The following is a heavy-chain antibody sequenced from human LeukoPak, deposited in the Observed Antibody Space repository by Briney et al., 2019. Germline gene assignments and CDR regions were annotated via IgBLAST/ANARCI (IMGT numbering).Heavy chain of an antibody. D-gene: IGHD3-10*01. Sequence: GGSLRLSCVASGFTFSSYSMMWVRQAPGKGLEWVSSNSSESGYRYFADPVRGRFTISRDNANNSLLLQMNSLRVEDTAVYYCASKSRGHFDIWGQGTMVTVSS. CDR1: GFTFSSYS. V-gene: IGHV3-21*01. CDR3: ASKSRGHFDI. CDR2: NSSESGYR. J-gene: IGHJ3*02.